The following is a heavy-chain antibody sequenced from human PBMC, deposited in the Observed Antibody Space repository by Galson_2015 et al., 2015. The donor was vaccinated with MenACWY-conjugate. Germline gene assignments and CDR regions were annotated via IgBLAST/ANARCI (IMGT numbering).Heavy chain of an antibody. J-gene: IGHJ3*02. D-gene: IGHD3-10*01. Sequence: SLRLSCATSGFTFSDYTMGRVRQAPGKGLEWVSTITGGGGTTYYADSVKGRFSTSRDNSKNTLDVQMNSLRVEDTAVYYCAKGVRSDHTYGAFDIWGQGTMVTVSS. CDR3: AKGVRSDHTYGAFDI. V-gene: IGHV3-23*01. CDR2: ITGGGGTT. CDR1: GFTFSDYT.